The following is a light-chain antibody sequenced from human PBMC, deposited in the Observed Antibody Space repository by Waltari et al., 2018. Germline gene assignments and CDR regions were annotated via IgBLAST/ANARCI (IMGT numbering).Light chain of an antibody. J-gene: IGKJ2*01. Sequence: TCRTSQSITSQLNWFQQQPGRAPKLLIHTASSLESCVPSRFSGSGSGTHFTLTISSLQPEDFATYFCQQSYITPYTFGQGTKLEI. CDR2: TAS. CDR1: QSITSQ. CDR3: QQSYITPYT. V-gene: IGKV1-39*01.